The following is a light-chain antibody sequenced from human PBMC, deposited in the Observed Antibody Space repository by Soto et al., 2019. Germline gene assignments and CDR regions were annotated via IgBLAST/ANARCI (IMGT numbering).Light chain of an antibody. CDR1: QSVSTY. CDR3: QQRRSWPPTIT. CDR2: DAS. V-gene: IGKV3-11*01. J-gene: IGKJ5*01. Sequence: EIVFTRAPATLSLSPGERAPLSCRASQSVSTYLAWYQQRPGQAPRLLIYDASYRATDIPPRFSGSGSGTDFTLTISSLEPEDFAVYYCQQRRSWPPTITFGQGTRLEIK.